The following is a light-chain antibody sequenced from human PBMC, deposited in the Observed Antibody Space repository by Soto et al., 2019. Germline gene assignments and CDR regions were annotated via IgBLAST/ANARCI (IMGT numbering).Light chain of an antibody. CDR3: SSYTSSNTYV. CDR1: SSDVGSYNR. V-gene: IGLV2-18*02. CDR2: EVN. J-gene: IGLJ1*01. Sequence: QSALTQPPSVSGSPGQSVAISWTGTSSDVGSYNRVAWYQQPPGTAPKLMISEVNNRPSGVPDRFSGSKSGNTASLTISGLEAEDEADYYCSSYTSSNTYVFGTGTKLTVL.